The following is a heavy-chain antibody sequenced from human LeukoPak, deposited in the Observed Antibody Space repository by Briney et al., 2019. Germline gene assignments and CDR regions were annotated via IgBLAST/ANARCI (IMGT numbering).Heavy chain of an antibody. CDR3: ARDAPETGYYIVERLAYFDY. J-gene: IGHJ4*02. Sequence: SGTLSLTCAVSGGSISSSNWWSWVRQPPGKGLEWIGSIYHSGSTYYNPSLKSRVTISVDTSKNQFSLKLSSVTAADTAVYYCARDAPETGYYIVERLAYFDYWGRGTLVTVSS. V-gene: IGHV4-4*02. D-gene: IGHD3-9*01. CDR1: GGSISSSNW. CDR2: IYHSGST.